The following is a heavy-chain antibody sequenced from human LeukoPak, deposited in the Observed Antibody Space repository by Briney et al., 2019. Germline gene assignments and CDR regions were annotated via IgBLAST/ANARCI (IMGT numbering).Heavy chain of an antibody. V-gene: IGHV1-2*02. D-gene: IGHD5-24*01. CDR1: GYTFTDYY. J-gene: IGHJ4*02. CDR3: ARDRMATIGGYYFDY. Sequence: ASVKVSFKASGYTFTDYYMHWVRQAPGQGREGMGWINPKSGGTNYAQKFQGRVTMTRDTSISTAYMELSRLRSDDTAVYYCARDRMATIGGYYFDYWGQGTLVTVSS. CDR2: INPKSGGT.